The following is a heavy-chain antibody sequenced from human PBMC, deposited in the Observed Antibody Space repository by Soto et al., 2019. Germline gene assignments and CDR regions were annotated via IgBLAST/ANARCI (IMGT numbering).Heavy chain of an antibody. Sequence: GGSLRLSCAASGFTFANYAMSWVRQAPGKGLEWVSAISGGSTSTFYADSVKGRFTISRDNSKNTLYLQMNSLRVEDTAVYYCAKDLGVVIIITTLDYWGQGTLVTVSS. CDR1: GFTFANYA. D-gene: IGHD3-22*01. CDR3: AKDLGVVIIITTLDY. J-gene: IGHJ4*02. V-gene: IGHV3-23*01. CDR2: ISGGSTST.